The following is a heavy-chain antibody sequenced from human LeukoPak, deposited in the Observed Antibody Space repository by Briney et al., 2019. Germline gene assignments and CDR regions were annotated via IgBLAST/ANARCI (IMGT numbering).Heavy chain of an antibody. CDR1: GGTFSSYA. CDR3: ASAGYYDSSGYPYFDY. D-gene: IGHD3-22*01. J-gene: IGHJ4*02. V-gene: IGHV1-69*13. CDR2: IIPIFGTA. Sequence: SVKVSCKASGGTFSSYAISWVRQAPGQGLEWMGGIIPIFGTANYAQKFQGRVTITADESTSTAYMELSSLRSEDTAVYYCASAGYYDSSGYPYFDYWGQETLVTVSS.